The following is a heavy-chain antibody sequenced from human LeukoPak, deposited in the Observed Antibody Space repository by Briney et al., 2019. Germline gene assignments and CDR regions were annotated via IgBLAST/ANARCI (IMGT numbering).Heavy chain of an antibody. Sequence: GESLKISCKGSGYSFTSYWIGWVRQMPGKGLEWMGFIYPGDSDTRYSPSFQGQVTISADKSISTAYLQWSSLKASDTAMYYCARLAYCGGDCYRHFDYWGQGTLVTVSS. J-gene: IGHJ4*02. CDR1: GYSFTSYW. D-gene: IGHD2-21*02. V-gene: IGHV5-51*01. CDR2: IYPGDSDT. CDR3: ARLAYCGGDCYRHFDY.